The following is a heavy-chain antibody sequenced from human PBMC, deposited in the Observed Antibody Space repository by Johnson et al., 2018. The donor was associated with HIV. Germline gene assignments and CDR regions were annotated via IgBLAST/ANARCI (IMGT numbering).Heavy chain of an antibody. D-gene: IGHD2-8*01. CDR1: GFTFSSYA. Sequence: VQLVESGGGVVQPGRSLRLSCAASGFTFSSYAMHWVRQAPGKGLEWVAVISYDGSNKYYADSVKGRFTISRDNSKNTLYLQMNSVRAEDTAVYFCSRDFYAVFATPFIGSAFDIWCQGTMVTVSS. CDR3: SRDFYAVFATPFIGSAFDI. CDR2: ISYDGSNK. V-gene: IGHV3-30-3*01. J-gene: IGHJ3*02.